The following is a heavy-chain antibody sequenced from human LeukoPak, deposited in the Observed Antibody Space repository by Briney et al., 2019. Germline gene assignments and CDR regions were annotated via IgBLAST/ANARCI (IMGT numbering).Heavy chain of an antibody. V-gene: IGHV3-74*01. CDR1: GFSISSYW. J-gene: IGHJ4*02. CDR2: ISPDGSTT. Sequence: GGSLRLSCAASGFSISSYWMHWVRQVPGKGLVWVSRISPDGSTTGYADSVKGRFTASRDNARNTLYLQINSLRAEGSAVYYCTRDRTTITLFELWGQGTLVTVSS. CDR3: TRDRTTITLFEL. D-gene: IGHD4-11*01.